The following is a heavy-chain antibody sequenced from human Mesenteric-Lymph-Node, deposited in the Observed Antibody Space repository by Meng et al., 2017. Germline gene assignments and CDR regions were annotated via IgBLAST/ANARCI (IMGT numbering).Heavy chain of an antibody. CDR1: GFTVSSNY. J-gene: IGHJ3*02. CDR3: ARDFMCSGGSCLDVFDI. V-gene: IGHV3-53*04. D-gene: IGHD2-15*01. CDR2: IYSGGST. Sequence: GESLKISCAASGFTVSSNYMSWVRQAPGKGLEWVSVIYSGGSTYYADSVKGRFTISRHNSKNTLYLQMNSLRAEDTAVYYCARDFMCSGGSCLDVFDIWGQGTMVTVSS.